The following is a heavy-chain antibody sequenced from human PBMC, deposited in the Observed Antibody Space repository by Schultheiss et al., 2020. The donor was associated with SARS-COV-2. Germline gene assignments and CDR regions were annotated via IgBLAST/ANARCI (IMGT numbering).Heavy chain of an antibody. CDR3: ARGTRIAAAGTLDY. CDR2: IYHSGST. J-gene: IGHJ4*02. CDR1: GGSISSSNW. V-gene: IGHV4-4*02. D-gene: IGHD6-13*01. Sequence: SETLSLTCAVSGGSISSSNWWSWVRQPPGKGLEWIGEIYHSGSTNYNPSLKSRVTISVDKSKNQFSLKLSSVTAADTAVYYCARGTRIAAAGTLDYWGQGTLVTVSS.